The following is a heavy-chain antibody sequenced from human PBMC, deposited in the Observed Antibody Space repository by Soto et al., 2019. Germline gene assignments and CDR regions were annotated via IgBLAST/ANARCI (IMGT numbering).Heavy chain of an antibody. CDR3: ARVRHGRYSGSY. Sequence: EVQLVESGGGLVQPGGSLRLSCAASGFTFSSYSMNWVRQAPGKGLEWVSYISSSSTIYYADSVKGRFTISRDNAKNSLYLQMNSLRAEDTAVYYWARVRHGRYSGSYWGQGTLVTVSA. V-gene: IGHV3-48*01. CDR1: GFTFSSYS. D-gene: IGHD1-26*01. J-gene: IGHJ1*01. CDR2: ISSSSTI.